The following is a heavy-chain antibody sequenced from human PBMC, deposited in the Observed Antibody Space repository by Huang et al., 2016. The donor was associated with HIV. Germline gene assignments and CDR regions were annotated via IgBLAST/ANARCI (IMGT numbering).Heavy chain of an antibody. CDR2: ISWDSGTI. CDR3: AKDYYYDRSGSDAFDI. D-gene: IGHD3-22*01. Sequence: EVQLVESGGGLVQPGRPLRLSCAASGFTLDDYAMHWVRQAPGKGLEWVSGISWDSGTIGYADSVKGRFTISRDNAKRSLYLQMNSLRAEDTALYYCAKDYYYDRSGSDAFDIWGQGTMVTVSS. V-gene: IGHV3-9*01. J-gene: IGHJ3*02. CDR1: GFTLDDYA.